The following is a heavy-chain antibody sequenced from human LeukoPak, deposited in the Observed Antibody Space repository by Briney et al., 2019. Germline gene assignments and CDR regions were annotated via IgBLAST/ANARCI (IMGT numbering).Heavy chain of an antibody. CDR2: ISYDGSNK. V-gene: IGHV3-30*04. Sequence: GGSLRLPCAASGFTFSSYAMHWVRQAPGKGLEWVAVISYDGSNKYYADSVKGRFTISRDNSKNTLYLQMNSLRAEDTAVYYCAKERQMATIFGSYFDYWGQGTLVTVSS. CDR3: AKERQMATIFGSYFDY. D-gene: IGHD5-24*01. CDR1: GFTFSSYA. J-gene: IGHJ4*02.